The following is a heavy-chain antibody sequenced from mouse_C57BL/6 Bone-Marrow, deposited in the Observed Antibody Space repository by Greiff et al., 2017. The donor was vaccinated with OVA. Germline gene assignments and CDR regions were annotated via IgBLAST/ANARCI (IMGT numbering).Heavy chain of an antibody. CDR3: ARDYGSSGAWFAY. D-gene: IGHD1-1*01. CDR1: GFSLTSYG. J-gene: IGHJ3*01. Sequence: QVQLKESGPGLVAPSPSLSITCTVSGFSLTSYGVHWVRQPPGKGLEWLVVIWSDGSTTYNSAPKSRLSISKDNSKSQVFLKMNSLQTDDTAMYYCARDYGSSGAWFAYWGQGTLVTVSA. V-gene: IGHV2-6*03. CDR2: IWSDGST.